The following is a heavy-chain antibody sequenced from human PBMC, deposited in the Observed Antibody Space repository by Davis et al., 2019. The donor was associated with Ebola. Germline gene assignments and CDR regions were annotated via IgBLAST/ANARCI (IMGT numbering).Heavy chain of an antibody. J-gene: IGHJ2*01. D-gene: IGHD4-17*01. Sequence: GESLKISCAASGFTFSSNSMNWVRQAPGKGLEWVSFISSSSNYIYYADSVKGRFTISRDNAKNTLYLQMNSLRAEDTALYFCAKDKTTVTQYWYLDLWGRGTLVTVSS. V-gene: IGHV3-21*01. CDR1: GFTFSSNS. CDR3: AKDKTTVTQYWYLDL. CDR2: ISSSSNYI.